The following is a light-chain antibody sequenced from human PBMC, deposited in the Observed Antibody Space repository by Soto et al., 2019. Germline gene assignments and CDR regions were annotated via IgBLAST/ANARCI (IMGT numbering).Light chain of an antibody. V-gene: IGKV3-15*01. CDR3: QQYNQWPRT. CDR1: QSISSH. Sequence: EIVMTQSPATLSVSPGDGATLSCRASQSISSHLGWYQQKPGQAPRLLIYAASIRATGVPDRFSDSGSGAEFTLTISSLQSEDFAVYYCQQYNQWPRTFGQGTKVEIK. CDR2: AAS. J-gene: IGKJ1*01.